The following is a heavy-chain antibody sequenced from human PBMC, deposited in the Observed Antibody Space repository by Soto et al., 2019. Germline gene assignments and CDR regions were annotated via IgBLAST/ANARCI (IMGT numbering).Heavy chain of an antibody. V-gene: IGHV2-5*02. CDR3: AHHKYSSGWYRYFDY. Sequence: QITLKESGPTLVKPTQTLTLTCTFSGFSLSTSGVGVGWIRQPPGKALEWLALIYWDDDKRYSPSLKNRLTITKDTSKNQVVLTMTNMDPVDTATYYCAHHKYSSGWYRYFDYWGQGTLVTVSS. CDR2: IYWDDDK. D-gene: IGHD6-19*01. CDR1: GFSLSTSGVG. J-gene: IGHJ4*02.